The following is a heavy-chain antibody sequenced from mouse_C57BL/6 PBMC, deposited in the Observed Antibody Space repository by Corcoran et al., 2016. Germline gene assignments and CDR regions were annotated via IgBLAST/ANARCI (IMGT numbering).Heavy chain of an antibody. CDR3: ARTTVGYFDV. Sequence: QVTLKESGPGILQSSQTLSLTCSFSGFSLSTSGMGVSWIRQPSGKGLEWLAHIYWADDKRYNPSLKSRLTISKDTSRNQVFLKITSVDTADTATYYCARTTVGYFDVWGTGTTVTVSS. CDR2: IYWADDK. CDR1: GFSLSTSGMG. V-gene: IGHV8-12*01. J-gene: IGHJ1*03. D-gene: IGHD1-1*01.